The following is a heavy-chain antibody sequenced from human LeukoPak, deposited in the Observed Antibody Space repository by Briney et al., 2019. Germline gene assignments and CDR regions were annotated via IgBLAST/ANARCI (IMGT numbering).Heavy chain of an antibody. V-gene: IGHV3-74*01. CDR1: GLIFSSAW. CDR2: IKSDGTA. D-gene: IGHD1-26*01. CDR3: ARDGSYKLDY. Sequence: GGSLRLSCAASGLIFSSAWMHWVRQTPGKGLVWISRIKSDGTATYADSVRGRFTISRDNAKNTLYLQMNNLRADDTGIYYCARDGSYKLDYWGQGALVTVSS. J-gene: IGHJ4*02.